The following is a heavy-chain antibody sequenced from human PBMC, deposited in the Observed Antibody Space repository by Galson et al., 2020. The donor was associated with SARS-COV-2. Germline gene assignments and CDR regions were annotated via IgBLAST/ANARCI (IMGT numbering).Heavy chain of an antibody. D-gene: IGHD2-8*01. CDR1: GYTFSSYA. CDR2: ISYDGSNK. CDR3: ARAKMVGYYYGMDV. Sequence: GGSLSLSCAASGYTFSSYAMHWDRQAPGKGLEWVAVISYDGSNKYYADSVKGRFTISRDNSKNTLYLQMNSLRAEDTAVYYCARAKMVGYYYGMDVWGQGTPFTVSS. J-gene: IGHJ6*02. V-gene: IGHV3-30*04.